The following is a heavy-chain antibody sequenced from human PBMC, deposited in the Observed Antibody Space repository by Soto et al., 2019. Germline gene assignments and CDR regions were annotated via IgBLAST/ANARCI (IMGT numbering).Heavy chain of an antibody. CDR2: IDPSDSYT. V-gene: IGHV5-10-1*01. J-gene: IGHJ6*02. CDR3: ARHRLGYYYYGMDV. Sequence: GESLKISCKGAVYSFTSYWISGGRQMPGKGLEWMGRIDPSDSYTNYSPSFQGHVTISADKSISTAYLQWSSLKASDTAMYYCARHRLGYYYYGMDVWGQGTTVTVSS. CDR1: VYSFTSYW. D-gene: IGHD3-16*01.